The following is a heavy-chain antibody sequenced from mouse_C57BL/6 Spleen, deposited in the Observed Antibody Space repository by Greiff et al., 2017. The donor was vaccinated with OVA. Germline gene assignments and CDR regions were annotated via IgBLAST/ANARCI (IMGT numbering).Heavy chain of an antibody. J-gene: IGHJ2*01. CDR3: ARSMAFITTVVEGFDY. Sequence: EVKVVESGGGLVKPGGSLKLSCAASGFTFSSYAMSWVRQTPEKRLEWVATISDGGSYTYYPDNVKGRFTISRDNAKNHLYLQMSHLTSADTAMYSCARSMAFITTVVEGFDYWGQGTTLTVSS. V-gene: IGHV5-4*03. CDR2: ISDGGSYT. D-gene: IGHD1-1*01. CDR1: GFTFSSYA.